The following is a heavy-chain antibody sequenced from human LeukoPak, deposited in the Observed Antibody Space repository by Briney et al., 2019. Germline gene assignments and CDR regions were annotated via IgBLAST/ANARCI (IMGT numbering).Heavy chain of an antibody. CDR3: ARDVIAATGPF. V-gene: IGHV3-30*02. J-gene: IGHJ4*02. CDR2: LRKDATYS. D-gene: IGHD6-13*01. CDR1: GFPFSSYG. Sequence: GGSLRLSCAASGFPFSSYGMYWVRQTPDKGLQLVAYLRKDATYSNYADSVRGRFTIARDNSKNTLDLQINSLRADDTAVYYCARDVIAATGPFWGQGTMVTVSS.